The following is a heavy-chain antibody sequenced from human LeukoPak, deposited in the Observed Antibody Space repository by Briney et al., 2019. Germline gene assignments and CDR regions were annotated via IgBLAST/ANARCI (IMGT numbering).Heavy chain of an antibody. Sequence: PSETLSLTCTVSGGSISSYYWSWIRQPPGKGLEWIGYIYYSGSTNYSPSLKSRVTISVDTSKNQFSLKLSSVTAADTAVYYCARDIVGTYYYGSGSYGYDAFDIWGQGTMVTVSS. V-gene: IGHV4-59*12. J-gene: IGHJ3*02. CDR2: IYYSGST. D-gene: IGHD3-10*01. CDR1: GGSISSYY. CDR3: ARDIVGTYYYGSGSYGYDAFDI.